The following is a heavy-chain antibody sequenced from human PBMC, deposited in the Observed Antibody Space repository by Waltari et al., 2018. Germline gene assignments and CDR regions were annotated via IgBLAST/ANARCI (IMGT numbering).Heavy chain of an antibody. CDR1: GFTFSSYA. J-gene: IGHJ4*02. CDR3: AKADFWELGILAY. V-gene: IGHV3-23*01. D-gene: IGHD1-26*01. Sequence: EVQLLESGGGLVQPGGSLRLSCAASGFTFSSYAMSWVRQAPGKGLEWVSAISGSGVSTYYADSVKGRFTISRDNSKNTLYLQMNSLRAEDTAVYYCAKADFWELGILAYWGQGTLVTVSS. CDR2: ISGSGVST.